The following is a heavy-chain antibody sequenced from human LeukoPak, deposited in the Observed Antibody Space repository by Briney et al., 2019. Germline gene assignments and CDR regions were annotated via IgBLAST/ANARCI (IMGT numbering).Heavy chain of an antibody. J-gene: IGHJ5*02. CDR2: ISAYNGNT. CDR3: ARAPPVVGYQLPPARFAP. V-gene: IGHV1-18*01. Sequence: GASVKVSCKASGYTFTSYGISWVRQAPGQGLEWMGWISAYNGNTNYAQKLQGRVTMTTDTSTSTAYMELRSLRSDDTAVYYFARAPPVVGYQLPPARFAPWGKGTLVTSSS. CDR1: GYTFTSYG. D-gene: IGHD2-2*01.